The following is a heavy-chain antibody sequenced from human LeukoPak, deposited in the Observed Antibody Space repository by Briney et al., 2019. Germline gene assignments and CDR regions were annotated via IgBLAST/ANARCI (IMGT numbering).Heavy chain of an antibody. J-gene: IGHJ4*02. Sequence: PGGSLRLSCAASGFTFSDYYMSWIRQAPGKGLEWVSYISSSGSTIYYADSVKGRFTISRDNAKNSLYLQMNSLRAEDTALYYCVVAGSTALLYYFDYWGQGTLVTVSS. CDR3: VVAGSTALLYYFDY. D-gene: IGHD6-19*01. CDR2: ISSSGSTI. V-gene: IGHV3-11*01. CDR1: GFTFSDYY.